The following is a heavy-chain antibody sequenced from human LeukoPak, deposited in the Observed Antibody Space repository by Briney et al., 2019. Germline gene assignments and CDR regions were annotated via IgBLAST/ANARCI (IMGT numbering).Heavy chain of an antibody. Sequence: ASVNVSCKASGYTFTDYYMHWVRQAPGQGLEWMGWINPNSGGTNYAQKFQGRVTMPRDTSISIAYMELSRLRSDDTAVYYCARSSIDYVWGSYRYRLDMWGQGTMVTVSS. CDR2: INPNSGGT. D-gene: IGHD3-16*02. V-gene: IGHV1-2*02. J-gene: IGHJ3*02. CDR3: ARSSIDYVWGSYRYRLDM. CDR1: GYTFTDYY.